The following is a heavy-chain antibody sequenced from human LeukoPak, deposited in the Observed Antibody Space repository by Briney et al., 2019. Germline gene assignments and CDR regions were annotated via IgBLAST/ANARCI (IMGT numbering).Heavy chain of an antibody. D-gene: IGHD2-15*01. CDR2: IYYSGST. CDR1: GGSISSYY. J-gene: IGHJ5*02. V-gene: IGHV4-59*01. Sequence: PSEALSLTCTVSGGSISSYYWSWIRQPPGKGLEWIGYIYYSGSTNYNPSLKSRVTISVDTSKNQFSLKLSSVTAVDTAVYYCASTPEIYCSGGSCYSGWGWFDPWGQGTLVTVSS. CDR3: ASTPEIYCSGGSCYSGWGWFDP.